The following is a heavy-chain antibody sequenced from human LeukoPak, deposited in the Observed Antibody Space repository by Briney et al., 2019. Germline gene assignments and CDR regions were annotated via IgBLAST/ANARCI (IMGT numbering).Heavy chain of an antibody. CDR1: GFTFNIYW. Sequence: GGSLRLSCAASGFTFNIYWMDWVRQAPGKGLIWVSRINTDGSDTTYADSVKGRFTISRDNAKNTLYLQMNSLRAEDTAVYYCSRRAILTGHTDVFDVWGQGTEVTVSS. CDR3: SRRAILTGHTDVFDV. J-gene: IGHJ3*01. D-gene: IGHD3-9*01. CDR2: INTDGSDT. V-gene: IGHV3-74*01.